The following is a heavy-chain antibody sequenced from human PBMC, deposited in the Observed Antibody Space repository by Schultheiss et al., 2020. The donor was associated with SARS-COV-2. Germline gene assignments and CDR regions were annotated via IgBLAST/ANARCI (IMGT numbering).Heavy chain of an antibody. D-gene: IGHD3-3*01. Sequence: SVKVSCKASGGTFSSYTISWVRQAPGQGLEWMGRIIPILGIANYAQKFQGRVTITRDTSASTAYMELSSLRSEDTAVYYCARDQKVFGVVIITPSRYWGQGTLVTVSS. CDR2: IIPILGIA. V-gene: IGHV1-69*04. CDR3: ARDQKVFGVVIITPSRY. CDR1: GGTFSSYT. J-gene: IGHJ4*02.